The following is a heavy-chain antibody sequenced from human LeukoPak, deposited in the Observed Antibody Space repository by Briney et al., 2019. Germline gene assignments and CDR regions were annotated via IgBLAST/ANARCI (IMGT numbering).Heavy chain of an antibody. CDR3: ARVVGATMDDAFDI. Sequence: SQTLSLTCTVSGGSISSGGYYWSWIRQHPGKGLEWIGYIYYSGSTYYNPSLKSRVTISVDTSKNQFSLKLSSVTAADTAVYYCARVVGATMDDAFDIWGQGTMVTVSS. D-gene: IGHD1-26*01. V-gene: IGHV4-31*03. CDR1: GGSISSGGYY. CDR2: IYYSGST. J-gene: IGHJ3*02.